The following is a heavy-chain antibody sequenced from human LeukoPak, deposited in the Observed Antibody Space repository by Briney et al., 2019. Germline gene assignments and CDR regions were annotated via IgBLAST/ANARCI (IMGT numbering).Heavy chain of an antibody. J-gene: IGHJ4*02. CDR2: ISYDESNK. D-gene: IGHD2-15*01. CDR3: AKDLGGLITRFDY. CDR1: GFTFSSYG. Sequence: PVGSLRLSCAASGFTFSSYGMHWVCQAPGKGLEWVSVISYDESNKYYADSVKGRFTISRDNSKNTLYLQINSLSAEETAVYYCAKDLGGLITRFDYWGQGTLSPSTQ. V-gene: IGHV3-30*18.